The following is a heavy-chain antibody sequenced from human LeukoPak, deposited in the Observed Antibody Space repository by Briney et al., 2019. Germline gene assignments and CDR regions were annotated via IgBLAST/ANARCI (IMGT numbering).Heavy chain of an antibody. CDR1: GFSISTYG. J-gene: IGHJ3*02. CDR2: IWSDGRNK. V-gene: IGHV3-33*01. CDR3: ARDADYSDSSGSAALDI. D-gene: IGHD3-22*01. Sequence: GGSLRLSCAASGFSISTYGMHWVRQAPGKGLEWLAAIWSDGRNKFYEESVKGRITIARDNSESTLYLQMNSLRAEDTAVYYCARDADYSDSSGSAALDIWGQGTMVTVSS.